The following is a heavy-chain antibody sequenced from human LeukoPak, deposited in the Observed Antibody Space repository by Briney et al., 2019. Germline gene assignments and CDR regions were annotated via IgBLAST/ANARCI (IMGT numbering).Heavy chain of an antibody. Sequence: SVKVSCKASGGTFSSYAISWVRQAPGQGLEWMGGIIPIFGTANYAQKFQGRVTITADESTSTAYMELSSLRSEDTAVYYCARETPYYDISPGYYYGMDVWGQGTTVTVSS. CDR2: IIPIFGTA. CDR1: GGTFSSYA. D-gene: IGHD3-9*01. V-gene: IGHV1-69*13. J-gene: IGHJ6*02. CDR3: ARETPYYDISPGYYYGMDV.